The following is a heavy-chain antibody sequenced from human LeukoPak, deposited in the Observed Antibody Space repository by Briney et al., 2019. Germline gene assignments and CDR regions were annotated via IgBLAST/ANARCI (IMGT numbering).Heavy chain of an antibody. CDR3: ARETPSSRGFDY. J-gene: IGHJ4*02. CDR1: GGSISSSSYY. Sequence: NPSETLSLTCTVSGGSISSSSYYWGWIRQPPGKGLEWIGSIYYSGSTYYNPSLKSRVTISVDTSKNQFSLKLSSVTAADTAVYYCARETPSSRGFDYWGQGTLVTVSS. V-gene: IGHV4-39*07. D-gene: IGHD1-26*01. CDR2: IYYSGST.